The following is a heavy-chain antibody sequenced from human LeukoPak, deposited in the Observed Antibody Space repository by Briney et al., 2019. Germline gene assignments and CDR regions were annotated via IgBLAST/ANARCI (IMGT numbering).Heavy chain of an antibody. J-gene: IGHJ5*02. D-gene: IGHD2-2*01. CDR3: ARDARHRYCSSTSCYRGWLDP. Sequence: SVKVSCKASRGTFSSYAISWVRQAPGQGLEWMGGIIPIFGTANYAQKFQGRVTITADESTSTAYMELSSLRSEDAAVYYCARDARHRYCSSTSCYRGWLDPWGQGTLVTVSS. CDR2: IIPIFGTA. CDR1: RGTFSSYA. V-gene: IGHV1-69*13.